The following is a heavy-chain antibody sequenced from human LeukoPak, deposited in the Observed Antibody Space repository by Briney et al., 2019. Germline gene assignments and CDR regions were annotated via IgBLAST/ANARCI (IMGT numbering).Heavy chain of an antibody. V-gene: IGHV3-48*03. CDR2: ITTSGTNE. J-gene: IGHJ4*02. D-gene: IGHD4-17*01. CDR3: ARDRLHYGEYEKTFDY. CDR1: GFTFDDYG. Sequence: GGSLRLSCVASGFTFDDYGISWVRQAPGKGLEWVAYITTSGTNEYYADSVKGRFTISRDNAKNSLYLQMNSLRAEDTAVYYCARDRLHYGEYEKTFDYWGQGTLVSVSS.